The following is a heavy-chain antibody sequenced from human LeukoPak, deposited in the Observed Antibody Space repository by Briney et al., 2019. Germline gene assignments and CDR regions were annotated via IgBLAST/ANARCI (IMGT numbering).Heavy chain of an antibody. CDR1: GGSISSYY. CDR2: IYYSGST. V-gene: IGHV4-59*01. D-gene: IGHD5-18*01. Sequence: SETLSLTCTVSGGSISSYYWSWIRQPPGKGLEWIGYIYYSGSTNYNPSLKSRVTISVDTSKNQFSLKLSSVTAADTAVYYCARAGDSYGYPYYYGMDVWGQGTTVTVSS. J-gene: IGHJ6*02. CDR3: ARAGDSYGYPYYYGMDV.